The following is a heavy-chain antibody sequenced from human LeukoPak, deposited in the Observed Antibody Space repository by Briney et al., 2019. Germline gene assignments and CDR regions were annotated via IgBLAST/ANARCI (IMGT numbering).Heavy chain of an antibody. V-gene: IGHV4-39*01. CDR3: ASPSTWELAALDY. CDR1: GGSISSNTYY. Sequence: SETLSLTCTVFGGSISSNTYYWAWIRQRPGKGLKWIGSIYFNGNTYYNPSLKSRVTISVDTSKNQFSLKLTSMTAADTAVYYCASPSTWELAALDYWGQGNLVTVSS. J-gene: IGHJ4*01. D-gene: IGHD1-26*01. CDR2: IYFNGNT.